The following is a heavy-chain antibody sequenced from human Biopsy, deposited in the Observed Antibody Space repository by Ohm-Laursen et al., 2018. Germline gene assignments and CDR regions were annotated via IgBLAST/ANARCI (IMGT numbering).Heavy chain of an antibody. CDR2: ISYTGGI. D-gene: IGHD2-2*01. V-gene: IGHV4-59*07. CDR3: ARMPHFDY. Sequence: SDTLSLTCTVSRGSISNYYWTWIRQSPGRGLEWLAYISYTGGITSNPSLNSRATMSLDTSKNQFSLRLIYVTAADTAVYYCARMPHFDYWGQGILVTVSS. CDR1: RGSISNYY. J-gene: IGHJ4*02.